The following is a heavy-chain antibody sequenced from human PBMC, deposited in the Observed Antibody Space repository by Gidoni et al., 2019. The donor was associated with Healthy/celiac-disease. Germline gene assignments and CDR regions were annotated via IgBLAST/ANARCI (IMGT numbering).Heavy chain of an antibody. D-gene: IGHD1-7*01. CDR2: ISSSSSYI. CDR3: ARDAAELREYGMDV. Sequence: EVQLVESGGGQVKPGGSLRLSCAASVFTFRSYSMNWVRQAPGNGLEWVSSISSSSSYIYYADSGKGRFTISRDNAKNSLYLQMNSLRAEDTAVYYCARDAAELREYGMDVWGQGTTVTVSS. J-gene: IGHJ6*02. V-gene: IGHV3-21*01. CDR1: VFTFRSYS.